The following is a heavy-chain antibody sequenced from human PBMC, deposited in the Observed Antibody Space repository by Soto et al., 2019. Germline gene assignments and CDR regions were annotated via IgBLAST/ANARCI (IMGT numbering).Heavy chain of an antibody. J-gene: IGHJ5*02. CDR2: IGTLHDT. D-gene: IGHD2-8*02. CDR3: ARQASYWHGGGGWLDP. CDR1: GFTFSASD. V-gene: IGHV3-13*01. Sequence: EVQLVESGGGLVQPGGSLRLSCAASGFTFSASDMHWVRQAAGKGLEWVSAIGTLHDTYYPDSVKGRFTISRDNAKNSRYLQMNSLRAGDTAVYYCARQASYWHGGGGWLDPWGQGTLVTVSS.